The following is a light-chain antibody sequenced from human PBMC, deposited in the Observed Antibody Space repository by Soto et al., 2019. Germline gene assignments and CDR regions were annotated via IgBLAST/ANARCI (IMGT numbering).Light chain of an antibody. Sequence: QSVLTQPASVSGSPGQSIAISCTGTSSDVGGYNYVSWYQQHPGKAPKVMIYDVSNRPSGVSDRFSGSKSGNPASLTISGLQADDEADYYCSSYTSGSLYVFGTGTKVTVL. CDR3: SSYTSGSLYV. J-gene: IGLJ1*01. V-gene: IGLV2-14*01. CDR1: SSDVGGYNY. CDR2: DVS.